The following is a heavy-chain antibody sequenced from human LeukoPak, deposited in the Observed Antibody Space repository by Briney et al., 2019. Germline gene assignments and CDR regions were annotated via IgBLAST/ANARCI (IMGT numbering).Heavy chain of an antibody. CDR3: ARCNHYYDVFDI. CDR1: GGSISSNY. V-gene: IGHV4-59*01. D-gene: IGHD3-10*01. J-gene: IGHJ3*02. Sequence: PSETLSLSCTVSGGSISSNYWSWIRQPPGMGLEWIGFVYYTGSTEYNPSLKSRVTISVDTSKNQFSLKLNSVTAADTAVYYCARCNHYYDVFDIWGQGTMVTVSS. CDR2: VYYTGST.